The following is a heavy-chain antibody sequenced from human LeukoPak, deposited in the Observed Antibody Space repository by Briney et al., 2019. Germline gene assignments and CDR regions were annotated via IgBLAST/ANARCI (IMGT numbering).Heavy chain of an antibody. CDR3: ARGLWFGEPYYMDV. J-gene: IGHJ6*03. Sequence: GGSLRLSCAASGFTFSSYSMNWVRQAPGKGLEWVSSISSSSSYIYYADSVKGRFTISRDNAKNSLYLQMNSLRAEDTAVYYCARGLWFGEPYYMDVWGKGTTVTVSS. CDR1: GFTFSSYS. V-gene: IGHV3-21*01. CDR2: ISSSSSYI. D-gene: IGHD3-10*01.